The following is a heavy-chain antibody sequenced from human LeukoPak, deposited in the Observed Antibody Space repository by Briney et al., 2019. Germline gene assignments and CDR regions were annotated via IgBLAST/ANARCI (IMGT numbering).Heavy chain of an antibody. CDR1: GYTFTDYW. J-gene: IGHJ4*02. Sequence: GESLKISCKTSGYTFTDYWIGWVRQMPGKGLEWMGVIYPIDSDSKYSPSFQGQVTISVDKSINTAYLQWSSLKASDTGIYYCARLWDSSFDSWGRGTLVTVSS. CDR2: IYPIDSDS. D-gene: IGHD3-16*01. V-gene: IGHV5-51*01. CDR3: ARLWDSSFDS.